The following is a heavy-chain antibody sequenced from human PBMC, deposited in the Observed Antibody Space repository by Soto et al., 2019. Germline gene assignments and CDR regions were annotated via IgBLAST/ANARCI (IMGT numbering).Heavy chain of an antibody. CDR1: GGTFSSYT. D-gene: IGHD6-13*01. CDR2: IIPILGIA. V-gene: IGHV1-69*02. J-gene: IGHJ4*02. CDR3: ASGPAIAAADYYFDY. Sequence: QVQLVQSGAEVKKPGSSVKVSCKASGGTFSSYTISWVRQAPGQGLEWMGRIIPILGIANYAQKFQGRVTITADKSTGTAYMELISLRSEDKAVYYCASGPAIAAADYYFDYWGQGTLVTVSS.